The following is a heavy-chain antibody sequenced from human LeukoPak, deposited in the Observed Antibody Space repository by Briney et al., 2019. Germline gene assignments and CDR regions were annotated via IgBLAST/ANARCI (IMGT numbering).Heavy chain of an antibody. CDR2: ISAYNGNT. J-gene: IGHJ4*02. Sequence: ASVKVSCKASGYGLTSYGISWVRQAPGQGLEWMGWISAYNGNTKYAQKFQDRVTMTTDTSTSTAYMELRSLRSDDTAVYYCARGGPREWELLGYWGQGTLVTVSS. CDR3: ARGGPREWELLGY. V-gene: IGHV1-18*01. D-gene: IGHD1-26*01. CDR1: GYGLTSYG.